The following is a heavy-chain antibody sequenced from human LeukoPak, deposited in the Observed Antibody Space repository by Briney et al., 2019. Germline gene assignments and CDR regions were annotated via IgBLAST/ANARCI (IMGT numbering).Heavy chain of an antibody. CDR2: ISGSGGST. V-gene: IGHV3-23*01. D-gene: IGHD3-9*01. CDR1: GFTFSSYA. CDR3: AKSQPDYDISGNFDY. Sequence: GGSLRLSCAASGFTFSSYAMSWVRQAPGKGLEWVSAISGSGGSTYYADSVKGRFTISRDNSKNTLYLQMNSLRAEDTAIYYCAKSQPDYDISGNFDYWGQGTLVTVSS. J-gene: IGHJ4*02.